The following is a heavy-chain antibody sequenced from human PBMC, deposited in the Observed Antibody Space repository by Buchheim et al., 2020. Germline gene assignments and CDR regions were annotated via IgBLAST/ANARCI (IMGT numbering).Heavy chain of an antibody. D-gene: IGHD6-19*01. CDR2: ISYDGSTI. CDR3: ARDRGSGWSYYYYGLDV. J-gene: IGHJ6*01. V-gene: IGHV3-30*14. CDR1: GFTFSHYA. Sequence: QVQLVESGGGVVQPGRSLRLSCAASGFTFSHYAVHWVRQAPGKGLEWVAVISYDGSTIYYADSLKGRFTFSRGNSNNTLSLQMNSLRAEDTAVYYCARDRGSGWSYYYYGLDVWGQGTT.